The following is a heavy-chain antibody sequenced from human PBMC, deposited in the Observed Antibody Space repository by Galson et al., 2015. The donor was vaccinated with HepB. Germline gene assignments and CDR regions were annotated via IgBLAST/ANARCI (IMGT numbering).Heavy chain of an antibody. CDR1: GYTFSKYG. V-gene: IGHV1-18*04. J-gene: IGHJ4*01. D-gene: IGHD3-3*01. CDR3: ARVARSFEWSGALADY. CDR2: TSPYNGKT. Sequence: SVKVSCKASGYTFSKYGISWVRQAPGQGLEWMGWTSPYNGKTNSIQKLQDRVTMTTDTSTNTAYMELRSLRSDDTAVYFCARVARSFEWSGALADYWGQGTLVTVSS.